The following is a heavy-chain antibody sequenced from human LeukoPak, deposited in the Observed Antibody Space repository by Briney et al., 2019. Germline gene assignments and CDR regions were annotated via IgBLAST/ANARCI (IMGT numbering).Heavy chain of an antibody. CDR3: ARVRFSSGWYIAFDM. D-gene: IGHD6-19*01. V-gene: IGHV1-46*01. CDR1: GYTFTSYY. J-gene: IGHJ3*02. Sequence: ASVKVSCKASGYTFTSYYVHWVRQAPGQGLEWMGIINPSGGSTTYEQNFQGRITMTRDTSTSTVYMELGSLRSEDTAVYYCARVRFSSGWYIAFDMWGQGTMVTVSS. CDR2: INPSGGST.